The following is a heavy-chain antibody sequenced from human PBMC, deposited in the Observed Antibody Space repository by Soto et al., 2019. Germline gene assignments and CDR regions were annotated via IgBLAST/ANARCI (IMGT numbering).Heavy chain of an antibody. Sequence: PGGGIRRFWGVSPHTYSTAWMHWVRQAPGKGLVWVSSINRDGSVTNYADSVKGRFTISRDSAEKTLYLQINSLRADDTGVYYCARADIVVFNYTTTWG. J-gene: IGHJ6*03. CDR2: INRDGSVT. CDR1: PHTYSTAW. CDR3: ARADIVVFNYTTT. V-gene: IGHV3-74*01. D-gene: IGHD2-21*01.